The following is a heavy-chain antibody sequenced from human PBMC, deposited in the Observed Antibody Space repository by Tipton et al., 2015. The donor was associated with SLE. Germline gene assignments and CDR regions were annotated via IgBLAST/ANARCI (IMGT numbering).Heavy chain of an antibody. CDR3: ARGDKVVVPAAKFVY. CDR1: GGSFSGYY. D-gene: IGHD2-2*01. J-gene: IGHJ4*02. Sequence: LRLSCAVYGGSFSGYYWSWIRQPPGKGLEWIGEINHSGSTNYNPSLKSRVTISVDTSKNQFSLKLSSVTAADTAVYYCARGDKVVVPAAKFVYWGQGTLVTVSS. V-gene: IGHV4-34*01. CDR2: INHSGST.